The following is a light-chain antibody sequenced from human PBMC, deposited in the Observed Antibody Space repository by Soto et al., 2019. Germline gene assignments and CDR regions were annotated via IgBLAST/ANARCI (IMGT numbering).Light chain of an antibody. J-gene: IGKJ2*01. CDR3: QQYGRSPPFT. CDR1: QSVSSTY. V-gene: IGKV3-20*01. Sequence: IVLTQSPGTLSLSPGERATLSCRASQSVSSTYIAWYQQNPGQAPRLLIYGASSRASGIPDRFSGSGSGTVFTLTIRRLEPEDFAVYFCQQYGRSPPFTFGQGTKVEIK. CDR2: GAS.